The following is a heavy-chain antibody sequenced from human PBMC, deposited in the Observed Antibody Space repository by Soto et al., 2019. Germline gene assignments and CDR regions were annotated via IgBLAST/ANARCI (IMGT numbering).Heavy chain of an antibody. CDR3: ARILIIGTTTGSYFDY. J-gene: IGHJ4*02. CDR2: ISSSSSYI. Sequence: PWGSLRLSCAASGSTFSSYTMNWVRQAPGKGLEWVSSISSSSSYIYYADSVKGRFTISRDNAKNSLYLQMNGLRAEDTAVYYCARILIIGTTTGSYFDYWGQGTLVTVSS. CDR1: GSTFSSYT. V-gene: IGHV3-21*01. D-gene: IGHD1-20*01.